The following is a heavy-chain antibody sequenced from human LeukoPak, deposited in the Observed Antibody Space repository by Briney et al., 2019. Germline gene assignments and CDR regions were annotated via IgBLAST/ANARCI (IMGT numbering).Heavy chain of an antibody. J-gene: IGHJ4*02. V-gene: IGHV3-7*01. Sequence: GGSLRLSCAASGFTFSSYAMSWVRQAPGKGLEWVANIKQDGSEKYYVDSVKGRFTISRDNAKNSLYLQMNSLRAEDTAVYYCARADRLYPPPIDYWGQGTLVTVSS. CDR2: IKQDGSEK. CDR3: ARADRLYPPPIDY. D-gene: IGHD2-8*01. CDR1: GFTFSSYA.